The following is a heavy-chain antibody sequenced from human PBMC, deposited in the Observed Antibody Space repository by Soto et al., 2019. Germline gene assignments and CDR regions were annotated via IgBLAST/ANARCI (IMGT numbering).Heavy chain of an antibody. V-gene: IGHV1-2*02. CDR2: INPNSGGT. Sequence: ASVKVSCKASGYTFTGYYMHWVRQAPGQGLEWMGWINPNSGGTNYAQKFQGRVTMTRDTSISTACMELSRLRSDDTAVYYCARGLSKNYYYGMDVWGQGTTVTVSS. D-gene: IGHD3-16*01. CDR1: GYTFTGYY. CDR3: ARGLSKNYYYGMDV. J-gene: IGHJ6*02.